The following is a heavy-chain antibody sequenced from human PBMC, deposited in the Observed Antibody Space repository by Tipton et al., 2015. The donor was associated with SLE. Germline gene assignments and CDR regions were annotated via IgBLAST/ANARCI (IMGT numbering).Heavy chain of an antibody. J-gene: IGHJ6*02. Sequence: SLRLSCAASGFTFSGYGMHWVRQAPGKGLEWVAFIRYDGSNKYYADSVKGRFTISRDNSKNTLYLQMNSLRVEDTAVYYCAKDLDNCYGMDVWGQGTTVTVSS. CDR1: GFTFSGYG. CDR3: AKDLDNCYGMDV. CDR2: IRYDGSNK. V-gene: IGHV3-30*02.